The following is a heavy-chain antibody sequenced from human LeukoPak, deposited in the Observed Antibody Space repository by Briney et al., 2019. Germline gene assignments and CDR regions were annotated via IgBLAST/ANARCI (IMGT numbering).Heavy chain of an antibody. CDR1: GYTFTSYG. Sequence: SVKVSCKASGYTFTSYGISWVRQAPGQGLEWMGEIIPIFGTANYAQKFQGRVTITADESTSTAYMELSSLRSEDTAVYYCASRTGVYGNYYYYMDVWGKGTTVTISS. J-gene: IGHJ6*03. V-gene: IGHV1-69*13. CDR3: ASRTGVYGNYYYYMDV. D-gene: IGHD2-8*01. CDR2: IIPIFGTA.